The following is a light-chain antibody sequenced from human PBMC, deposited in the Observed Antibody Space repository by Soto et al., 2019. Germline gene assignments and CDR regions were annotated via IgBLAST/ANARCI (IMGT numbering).Light chain of an antibody. CDR3: SSYASSSTIYV. Sequence: QSALTQPASVSGSPGQSITISCTGTSSDIGDYNYVSWYQQRPGKAPKLMIYDVTNRPSGVSNRFSGSKSGSTASLTISGLQAEDEADYYCSSYASSSTIYVLGTGTKLTVL. J-gene: IGLJ1*01. CDR2: DVT. CDR1: SSDIGDYNY. V-gene: IGLV2-14*01.